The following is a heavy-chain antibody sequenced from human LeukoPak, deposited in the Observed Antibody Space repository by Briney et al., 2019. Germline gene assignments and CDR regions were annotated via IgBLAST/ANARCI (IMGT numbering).Heavy chain of an antibody. CDR2: ISDDGSNK. J-gene: IGHJ3*02. CDR1: GFTVSSNY. Sequence: GGSLRLSCAASGFTVSSNYMSWVRQAPGKGLEWVAVISDDGSNKYYADSVKGRFTISRDNSKNTLYLQMNSLRGEDTAVYYCARVDDLDAFDMWGQGTMVTVSS. V-gene: IGHV3-30*03. CDR3: ARVDDLDAFDM. D-gene: IGHD2-2*03.